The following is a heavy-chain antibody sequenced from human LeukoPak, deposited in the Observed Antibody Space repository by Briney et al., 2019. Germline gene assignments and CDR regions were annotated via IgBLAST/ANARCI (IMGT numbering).Heavy chain of an antibody. D-gene: IGHD5/OR15-5a*01. Sequence: GDSLRLSCAASGFTFTKYWMTWVRQAPGKGLEWVALMAADGFNIYYADSVKGRFTISRDNSKNTLYLQMNSLTTEDTAVYYCAKAAVYSVNWTPFDDWGQGTLVTVSS. CDR1: GFTFTKYW. CDR2: MAADGFNI. CDR3: AKAAVYSVNWTPFDD. V-gene: IGHV3-30*18. J-gene: IGHJ4*02.